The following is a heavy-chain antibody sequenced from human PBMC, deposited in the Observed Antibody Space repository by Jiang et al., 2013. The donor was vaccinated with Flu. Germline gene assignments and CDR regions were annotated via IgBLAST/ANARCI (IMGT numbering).Heavy chain of an antibody. V-gene: IGHV4-59*01. CDR2: ISYSGST. Sequence: PGLVKPSETLSLTCTVSGDSISRYYWGWIRQPPGKGLEWIGYISYSGSTNYNPSLRSRVTISLDTSKNQFSLSLHSVTAADTATYYCARDLGYCSGGFCNSGFYYGMDVWGLGTTGHRLL. J-gene: IGHJ6*02. CDR3: ARDLGYCSGGFCNSGFYYGMDV. CDR1: GDSISRYY. D-gene: IGHD2-15*01.